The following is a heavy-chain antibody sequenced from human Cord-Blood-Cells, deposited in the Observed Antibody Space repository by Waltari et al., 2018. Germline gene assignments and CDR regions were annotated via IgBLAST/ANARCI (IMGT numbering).Heavy chain of an antibody. D-gene: IGHD6-25*01. J-gene: IGHJ3*02. CDR3: AREGAAHDAFDI. CDR2: ISSSSSYI. V-gene: IGHV3-21*01. CDR1: GFTFRSYS. Sequence: EVQLVESGGGLVKPGGSLRLSCAASGFTFRSYSMNWVRQAPGKGLEWVSSISSSSSYIYYADSVKGRFTISRDNAKNSLYLQMNSLRAEDTAVYYCAREGAAHDAFDIWGQGTMVTVSS.